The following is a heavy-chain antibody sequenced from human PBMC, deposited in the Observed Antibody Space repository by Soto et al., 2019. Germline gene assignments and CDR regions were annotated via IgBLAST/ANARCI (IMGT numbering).Heavy chain of an antibody. CDR1: GYTFTIYG. V-gene: IGHV1-18*04. Sequence: ASVKVSCTASGYTFTIYGIMWVREAPGQGLERIGWTSAYSGNTNYAQRLQGRVTMPTDTSTSTAYMELRSLRSDVTSVYYWARHRYSRSWYTYYCRSVLG. J-gene: IGHJ6*02. D-gene: IGHD6-13*01. CDR2: TSAYSGNT. CDR3: ARHRYSRSWYTYYCRSV.